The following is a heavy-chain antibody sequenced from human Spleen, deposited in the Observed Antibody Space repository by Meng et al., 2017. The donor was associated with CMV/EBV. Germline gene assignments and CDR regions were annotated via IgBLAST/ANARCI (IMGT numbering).Heavy chain of an antibody. V-gene: IGHV1-46*01. CDR1: GYTFTSYY. D-gene: IGHD6-6*01. CDR3: ARGVLSIAARTPSDY. Sequence: QGQLVQSWAEVKKPGASVKVSCKASGYTFTSYYMHWVRQAPGQGLEWMGIINPSGGSTSYAQKFQGRVTMTRDTSTSTVYMELSSLRSEDTAVYYCARGVLSIAARTPSDYWGQGTLVTVSS. J-gene: IGHJ4*02. CDR2: INPSGGST.